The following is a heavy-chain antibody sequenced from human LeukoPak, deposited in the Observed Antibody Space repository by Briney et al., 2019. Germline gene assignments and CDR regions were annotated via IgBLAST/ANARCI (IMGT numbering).Heavy chain of an antibody. CDR2: MYNSGST. Sequence: PSETLSLTCTVSGGSISSYYWSWIRQPPGKGLEWIGYMYNSGSTNYNPSLKGRVTISVDTSKNQFSLKLSSVTAADTAVYYCAREYSSGRAWYDPWGQGTLVTVSS. D-gene: IGHD3-22*01. CDR1: GGSISSYY. V-gene: IGHV4-59*01. CDR3: AREYSSGRAWYDP. J-gene: IGHJ5*02.